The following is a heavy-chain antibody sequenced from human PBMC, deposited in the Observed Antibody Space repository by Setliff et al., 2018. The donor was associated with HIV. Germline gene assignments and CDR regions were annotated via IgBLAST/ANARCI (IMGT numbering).Heavy chain of an antibody. V-gene: IGHV4-59*11. CDR3: ARDQGLELRGDYYYYGMDV. CDR2: FYHTGST. CDR1: GGSIRSHY. J-gene: IGHJ6*02. D-gene: IGHD1-7*01. Sequence: PSETLSLTCTVSGGSIRSHYWSWIRQPPGKGLEWIGSFYHTGSTHYNPSLKSRTTVSLDTSRNQVSLKLSSVSAADTAVYYCARDQGLELRGDYYYYGMDVWGQGTTVTVSS.